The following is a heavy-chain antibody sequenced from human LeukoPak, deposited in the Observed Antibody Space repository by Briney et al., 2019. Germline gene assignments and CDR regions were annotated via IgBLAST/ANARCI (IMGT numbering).Heavy chain of an antibody. CDR2: IKEDGSQK. CDR1: GFTFSSFW. CDR3: ARDQPRDTAMVHNWLDP. J-gene: IGHJ5*02. D-gene: IGHD5-18*01. Sequence: GGSLRLSCAASGFTFSSFWMTWVRQAPGKGLEWVANIKEDGSQKYYVDSVKGRFTISRDNAKSSLYLQMNSLRAEDTAVYYCARDQPRDTAMVHNWLDPWGQGTLVTVSS. V-gene: IGHV3-7*01.